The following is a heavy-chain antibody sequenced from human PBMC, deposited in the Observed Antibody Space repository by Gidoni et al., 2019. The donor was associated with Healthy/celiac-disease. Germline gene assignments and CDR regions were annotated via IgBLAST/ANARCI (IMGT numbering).Heavy chain of an antibody. D-gene: IGHD2-8*01. J-gene: IGHJ4*02. Sequence: EVQLLESGGGLVQPGGSLRRSCAVSGFPFSSYAMRWVRQAPGKGLEWVSAISGSGGSTYYADSVKGRFTISRDNSKNTLYLQMNSLRAEDTAVYYCAKRYCTNGVCSIFDYWGQGTLVIVSS. V-gene: IGHV3-23*01. CDR1: GFPFSSYA. CDR2: ISGSGGST. CDR3: AKRYCTNGVCSIFDY.